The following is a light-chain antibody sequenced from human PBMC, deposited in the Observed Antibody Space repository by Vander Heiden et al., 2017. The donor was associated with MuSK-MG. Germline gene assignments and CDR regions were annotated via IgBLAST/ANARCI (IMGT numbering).Light chain of an antibody. CDR3: QKYNIAPRT. CDR1: QGISNY. V-gene: IGKV1-27*01. J-gene: IGKJ1*01. CDR2: SAS. Sequence: DIQMTQSPSSLSASVGDSVTVTCRASQGISNYLAWYQQKPGKVPQLLIYSASTLQTGVPSRFSGSGSGTDFTLTISSLQPEDVATYYCQKYNIAPRTFGQGTKVEIK.